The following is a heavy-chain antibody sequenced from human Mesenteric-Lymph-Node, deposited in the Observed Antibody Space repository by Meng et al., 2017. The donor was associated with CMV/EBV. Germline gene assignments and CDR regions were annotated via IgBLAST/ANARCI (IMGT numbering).Heavy chain of an antibody. CDR1: GYTFTSYG. Sequence: KASGYTFTSYGISWVRQAPGQGLEWMEWISTYSGNTNYAQNLQGRVTMTTETSTSTAYMELRSLSSDDTAVYFCARDNTTFWSGYLGSWGQGTLVTVSS. CDR3: ARDNTTFWSGYLGS. CDR2: ISTYSGNT. V-gene: IGHV1-18*01. D-gene: IGHD3-3*01. J-gene: IGHJ5*02.